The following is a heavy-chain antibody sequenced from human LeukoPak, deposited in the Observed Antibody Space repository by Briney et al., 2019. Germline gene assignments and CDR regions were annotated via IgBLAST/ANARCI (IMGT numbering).Heavy chain of an antibody. Sequence: PGRSLRLSCAASGFTFDDYAMHWVRQAPGKGLEWVSLISWDGGSTYYADSVKGRFTISRDNNKNSLYLQMNSLGAEDTAFYYCANLARGYWGQGTLVTVSS. D-gene: IGHD3-10*01. CDR1: GFTFDDYA. CDR2: ISWDGGST. V-gene: IGHV3-43D*03. J-gene: IGHJ4*02. CDR3: ANLARGY.